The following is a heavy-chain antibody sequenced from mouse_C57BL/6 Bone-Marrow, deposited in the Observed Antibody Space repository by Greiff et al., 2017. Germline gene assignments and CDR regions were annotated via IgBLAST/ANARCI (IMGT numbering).Heavy chain of an antibody. CDR3: AREYENFGY. CDR2: IDPSDSYT. Sequence: VQLQQPGAELVMPGASVKLSCKASGYTFTSYWMHWVKQRPGQGLEWIGEIDPSDSYTNYNQKFKGKSTLTVDKSSSTAYMQLSSLTSEDSAVYYCAREYENFGYWGQGTTLTVSS. CDR1: GYTFTSYW. D-gene: IGHD2-10*02. V-gene: IGHV1-69*01. J-gene: IGHJ2*01.